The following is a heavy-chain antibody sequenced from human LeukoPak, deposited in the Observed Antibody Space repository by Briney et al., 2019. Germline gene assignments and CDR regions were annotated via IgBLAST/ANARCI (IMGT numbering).Heavy chain of an antibody. CDR2: ISWNSGSI. CDR3: AKDKYSSVLGMDV. V-gene: IGHV3-9*01. J-gene: IGHJ6*02. CDR1: GFTFDDYA. Sequence: GGSLRLSCAASGFTFDDYAMHWVRQAPGKGLEWVSGISWNSGSIGYADSVKGRFTISRDNAKNSLYLQMNSLRAEDTALYYCAKDKYSSVLGMDVWGQGPRSPSP. D-gene: IGHD6-19*01.